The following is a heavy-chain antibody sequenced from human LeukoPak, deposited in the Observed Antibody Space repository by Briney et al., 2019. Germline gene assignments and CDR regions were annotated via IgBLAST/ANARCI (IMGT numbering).Heavy chain of an antibody. V-gene: IGHV3-7*05. CDR3: VSDVY. J-gene: IGHJ4*02. CDR1: GFTFSNYW. Sequence: GGSLRLSCAASGFTFSNYWMSWVRQVPGKGLEWVANIKQDGSEKYYVDSVKGRFTISRDNAKNSLYLQMDSLRAEDTAVYYCVSDVYWGQRTLVSVSS. CDR2: IKQDGSEK.